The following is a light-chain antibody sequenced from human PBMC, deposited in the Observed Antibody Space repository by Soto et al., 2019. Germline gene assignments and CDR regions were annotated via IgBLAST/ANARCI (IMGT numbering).Light chain of an antibody. CDR1: QSISTW. CDR2: DAS. V-gene: IGKV1-5*01. CDR3: QQYNSYPST. J-gene: IGKJ2*01. Sequence: DIQMTQSPSTVSASVGDGVTITCRASQSISTWLAWYQQKPGKAPKLLIYDASTLESGVPSGFSGSGSGTECTLTISSLQPDDFATYYCQQYNSYPSTFGQGTKLEI.